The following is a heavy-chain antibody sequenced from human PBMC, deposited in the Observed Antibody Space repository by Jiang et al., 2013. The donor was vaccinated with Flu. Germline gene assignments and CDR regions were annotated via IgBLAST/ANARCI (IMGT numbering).Heavy chain of an antibody. CDR2: ISYDGSNK. J-gene: IGHJ3*02. CDR3: ARDQGYSYGDDAFDI. Sequence: EWVAVISYDGSNKYYADSVKGRFTISRDNSKNTLYLQMNSLRAEDTAVYYCARDQGYSYGDDAFDIWGQGTMVTVSS. V-gene: IGHV3-30*04. D-gene: IGHD5-18*01.